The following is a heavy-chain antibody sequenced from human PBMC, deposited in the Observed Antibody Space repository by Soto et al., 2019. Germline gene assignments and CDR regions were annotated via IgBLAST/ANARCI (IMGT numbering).Heavy chain of an antibody. CDR3: ARLHCDSPNCVPLDP. V-gene: IGHV4-39*01. J-gene: IGHJ5*02. D-gene: IGHD2-2*01. Sequence: SETLSLTCTVSGGSISDDTYYWGWIRQPPGKGLEWIGSIYYSGSTSYNPSLKSRVTMSVDTSKKQLSLKLSSVTAADTAVYYCARLHCDSPNCVPLDPWGQGTLVTVSS. CDR1: GGSISDDTYY. CDR2: IYYSGST.